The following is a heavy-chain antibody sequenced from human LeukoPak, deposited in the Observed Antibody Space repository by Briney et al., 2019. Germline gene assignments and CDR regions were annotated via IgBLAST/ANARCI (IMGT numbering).Heavy chain of an antibody. CDR3: ARFCSSSSCLRDY. D-gene: IGHD2-2*01. Sequence: SETLSLTCTVSGGSISNNNYYWGWIRQPPGKGLEWIGSIYYSGSTYYNPSLKSRVTISVDTSKNQFSLKLSSVTAADTAVYYCARFCSSSSCLRDYWGQGTLVTVSS. CDR2: IYYSGST. CDR1: GGSISNNNYY. J-gene: IGHJ4*02. V-gene: IGHV4-39*07.